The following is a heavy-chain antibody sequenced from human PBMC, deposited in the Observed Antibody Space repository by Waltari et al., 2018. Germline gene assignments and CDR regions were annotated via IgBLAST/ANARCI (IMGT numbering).Heavy chain of an antibody. D-gene: IGHD2-8*01. CDR3: ARGNAVRFDQ. CDR2: ISFDGKNK. CDR1: GFTFTSYP. J-gene: IGHJ4*02. V-gene: IGHV3-30*04. Sequence: QVQLVESGGGVVQPGGSLRLSCAASGFTFTSYPMPWVRQAPGKGLEWVASISFDGKNKYYADSRKGRFNISRDNFKNTLFLQMDTLRPEDTAVYYWARGNAVRFDQWGKGTLVTVSS.